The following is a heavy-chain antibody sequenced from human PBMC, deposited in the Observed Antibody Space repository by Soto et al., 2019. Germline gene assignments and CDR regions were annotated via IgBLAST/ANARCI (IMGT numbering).Heavy chain of an antibody. CDR1: GFTFSRHW. D-gene: IGHD2-2*01. J-gene: IGHJ6*02. Sequence: EVQLVESGGGLVQPGGSLRLACAASGFTFSRHWMHWVRQAPGKGLVWVSRIDSYGSSTHYADSVKGRFTISRDNAKNTLYLQMNSLRAEDTAVYYCASPVVPAAMGGPYFYGIDVWGQGTTVTFSS. CDR2: IDSYGSST. CDR3: ASPVVPAAMGGPYFYGIDV. V-gene: IGHV3-74*01.